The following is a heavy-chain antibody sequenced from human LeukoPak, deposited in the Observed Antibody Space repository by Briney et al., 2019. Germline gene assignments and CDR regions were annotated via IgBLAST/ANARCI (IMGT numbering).Heavy chain of an antibody. CDR1: GGTFSSYA. Sequence: ASVKVSCKASGGTFSSYAISWVRQAPGQGLEWMGGIIPIFGTANYAQKFQGRVTITADESTSTAYMELSSLRSEDTAVYYCAGDPGYCSGGSCYGTDVWGQGTTVTVSS. J-gene: IGHJ6*02. D-gene: IGHD2-15*01. CDR3: AGDPGYCSGGSCYGTDV. CDR2: IIPIFGTA. V-gene: IGHV1-69*13.